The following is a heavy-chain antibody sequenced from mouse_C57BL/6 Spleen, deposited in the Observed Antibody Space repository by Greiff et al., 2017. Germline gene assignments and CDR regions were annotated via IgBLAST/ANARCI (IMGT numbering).Heavy chain of an antibody. Sequence: DVMLVESGGGLVKPGGSLKLSCAASGFTFSDYGMHWVRQAPEKGLEWVAYISSGSSTIYYADTVKGRFTISRDNAKNTLFLQMTSLRSEDTAMYYCARDRICTTVVATDYFDYWGQGTTLTVSS. V-gene: IGHV5-17*01. D-gene: IGHD1-1*01. CDR1: GFTFSDYG. CDR2: ISSGSSTI. CDR3: ARDRICTTVVATDYFDY. J-gene: IGHJ2*01.